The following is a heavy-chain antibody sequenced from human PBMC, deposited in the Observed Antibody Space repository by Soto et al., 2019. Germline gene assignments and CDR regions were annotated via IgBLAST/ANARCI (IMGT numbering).Heavy chain of an antibody. V-gene: IGHV6-1*01. J-gene: IGHJ5*02. CDR1: GDSVSSNGAC. Sequence: PSQTLSLTCVISGDSVSSNGACWNWIRRSPSRGLQWLGRIYFRSKWYNDYAVSVKSRIIINPDTSNNQFSLQLNSVTPEDTAVYFCAKGDNLGPKTGYAFDPWGQGIMVTVSS. CDR2: IYFRSKWYN. D-gene: IGHD5-12*01. CDR3: AKGDNLGPKTGYAFDP.